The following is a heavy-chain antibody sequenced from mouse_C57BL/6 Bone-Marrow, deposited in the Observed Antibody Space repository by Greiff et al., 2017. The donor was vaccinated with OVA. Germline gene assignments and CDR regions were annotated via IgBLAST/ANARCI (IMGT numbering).Heavy chain of an antibody. CDR1: GFTFSDFY. J-gene: IGHJ4*01. CDR2: SRNKANDYTT. V-gene: IGHV7-1*01. D-gene: IGHD1-1*01. Sequence: EVKVVESGGGLVQSGRSLRLSCATSGFTFSDFYMEWVRQAPGKGLEWIAASRNKANDYTTEYSASVKGRFIVSRDTSQSILYLQMNALRAEDTAIYYCARETTVVAKGAMDYWGQGTSVTVSS. CDR3: ARETTVVAKGAMDY.